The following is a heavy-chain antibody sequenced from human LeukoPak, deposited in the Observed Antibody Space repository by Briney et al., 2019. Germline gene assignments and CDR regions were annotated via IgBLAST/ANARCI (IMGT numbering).Heavy chain of an antibody. V-gene: IGHV3-21*01. J-gene: IGHJ4*02. CDR1: GFTFSSYS. D-gene: IGHD1-7*01. CDR3: ARDSNWNCLDY. CDR2: ISSSSSYI. Sequence: GGSLRLSCAASGFTFSSYSMNWVRQAPGKGLEWVSSISSSSSYIYYADSMKGRFTISRDNAKNSLYLQMNSLRAEDTAVYYCARDSNWNCLDYWGQGTLVTVSP.